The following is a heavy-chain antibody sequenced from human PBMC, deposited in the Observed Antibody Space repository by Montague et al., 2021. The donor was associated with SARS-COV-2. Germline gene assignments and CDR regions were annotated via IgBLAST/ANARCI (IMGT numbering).Heavy chain of an antibody. D-gene: IGHD3-3*01. CDR3: ARWGEYYDSPYYYYAMDV. CDR1: GGSISSDDYH. V-gene: IGHV4-61*08. J-gene: IGHJ6*02. Sequence: SETLSLTCTVSGGSISSDDYHWSWIRQPPGKGLGCIGYTSYSGSTDYNPSLKSRVTISIDTSKNQFSLRLSSVTAADTAVYYCARWGEYYDSPYYYYAMDVWGQGTTVTVSS. CDR2: TSYSGST.